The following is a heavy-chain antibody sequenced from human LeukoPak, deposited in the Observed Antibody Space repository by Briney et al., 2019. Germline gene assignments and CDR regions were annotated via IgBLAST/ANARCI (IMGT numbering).Heavy chain of an antibody. CDR3: ATDYGDYVGY. J-gene: IGHJ3*01. Sequence: SKTLSLTCTVSGGSMSSSSYYWGWIRQPPGKGLEWIGSIYYSGSTYYNPSLKSRVTISVDTSKNQFSLKLSSVTAADTAVYYCATDYGDYVGYWGQGTMVTVSS. CDR2: IYYSGST. D-gene: IGHD4-17*01. CDR1: GGSMSSSSYY. V-gene: IGHV4-39*02.